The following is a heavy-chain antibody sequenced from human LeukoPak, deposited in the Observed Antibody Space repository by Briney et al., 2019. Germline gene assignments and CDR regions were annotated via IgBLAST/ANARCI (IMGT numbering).Heavy chain of an antibody. CDR1: GFTFSSYA. CDR3: ARVGGYGDYDDY. CDR2: IYSGGST. Sequence: GGSLRLSCAASGFTFSSYAMSWVRQAPGKGLEWVSVIYSGGSTYYADSVKGRFTISRDNSKNTLYLQMNSLRAEDTAVYYCARVGGYGDYDDYWGQGTLVTVSS. D-gene: IGHD4-17*01. V-gene: IGHV3-66*01. J-gene: IGHJ4*02.